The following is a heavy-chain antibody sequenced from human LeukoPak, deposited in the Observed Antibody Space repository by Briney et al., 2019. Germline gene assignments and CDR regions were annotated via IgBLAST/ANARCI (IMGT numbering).Heavy chain of an antibody. Sequence: GESLKISCKGSGYSFTSYWIGWVRQMPGKGLEWMGIIYPGDSDTRYSPSFQGQVTISADKSISTAYLQWSSLKASDTAMYYCASYLIQLAQFPDAFDIWGQGTMVTVSS. D-gene: IGHD5-18*01. CDR1: GYSFTSYW. J-gene: IGHJ3*02. CDR2: IYPGDSDT. CDR3: ASYLIQLAQFPDAFDI. V-gene: IGHV5-51*01.